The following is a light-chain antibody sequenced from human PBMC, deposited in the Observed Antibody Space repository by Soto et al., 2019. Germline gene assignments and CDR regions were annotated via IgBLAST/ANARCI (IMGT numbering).Light chain of an antibody. CDR2: DNT. CDR1: SSNIGAGYD. Sequence: QSVLTQPPSVSGAPGQRVTISCTGSSSNIGAGYDVHWYQQLPGRAPKLLIYDNTNRPSGVPDRFSGSKSGNSASLAIPGLQAEDEADYYCLSFDSSLSVVFGGGTKLTVL. J-gene: IGLJ2*01. V-gene: IGLV1-40*01. CDR3: LSFDSSLSVV.